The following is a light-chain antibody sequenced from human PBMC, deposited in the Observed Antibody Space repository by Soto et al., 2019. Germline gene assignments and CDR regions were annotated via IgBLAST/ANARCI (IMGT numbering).Light chain of an antibody. V-gene: IGKV2-28*01. J-gene: IGKJ4*01. CDR1: QSLLHSNGYNY. CDR2: LGS. Sequence: DIVMTQSPLSLPVTPGEPASISCRSSQSLLHSNGYNYLDWYLQKPGQSPQLLIYLGSNRAFGVPERFRGRGFRTEFKTKISRVEAGDVGVYYCMQALQSPLTFGGGTKVEIK. CDR3: MQALQSPLT.